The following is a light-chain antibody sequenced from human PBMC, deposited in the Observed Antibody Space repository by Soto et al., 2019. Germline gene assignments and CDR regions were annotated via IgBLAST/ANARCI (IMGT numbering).Light chain of an antibody. CDR1: SSDVGGYKL. CDR2: EGS. V-gene: IGLV2-23*01. J-gene: IGLJ3*02. CDR3: CSYAGSTTWV. Sequence: QSALTQPASVSGSPGQSITISCTGTSSDVGGYKLVSWYQQHPGKAPKVLLYEGSERPSRVSDRFSGSKSGNTASLTISGLQAEDEDDYYCCSYAGSTTWVFGGGTKLTVL.